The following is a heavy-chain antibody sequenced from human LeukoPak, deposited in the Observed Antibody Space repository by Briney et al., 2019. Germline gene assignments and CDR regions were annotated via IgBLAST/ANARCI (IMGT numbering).Heavy chain of an antibody. CDR1: GGSISSGGYY. CDR2: IYYSGST. J-gene: IGHJ5*02. CDR3: ARKPSSSSWYWFDP. D-gene: IGHD6-13*01. V-gene: IGHV4-31*03. Sequence: SETLSLTCTVSGGSISSGGYYWSWIRQHPGKGLEWIGYIYYSGSTYYNPSLKSRVTISVDTSKNQFSLNLSSVTAADTAVYYCARKPSSSSWYWFDPWGQGTLVTVSS.